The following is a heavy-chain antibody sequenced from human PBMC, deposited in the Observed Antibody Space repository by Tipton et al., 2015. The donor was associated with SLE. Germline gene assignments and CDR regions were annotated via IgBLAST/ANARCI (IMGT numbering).Heavy chain of an antibody. V-gene: IGHV3-74*01. J-gene: IGHJ3*02. CDR3: AGRGSLDSFDI. CDR1: GFTFSSYS. Sequence: SLRLSCAASGFTFSSYSMNWVRQDPGKGLVWVSRINTDGSSITYADSVKGRFTISRDNAKNSLYLQMNSLRAEDTAVYYCAGRGSLDSFDIWGQGTMVTVSS. D-gene: IGHD3-16*01. CDR2: INTDGSSI.